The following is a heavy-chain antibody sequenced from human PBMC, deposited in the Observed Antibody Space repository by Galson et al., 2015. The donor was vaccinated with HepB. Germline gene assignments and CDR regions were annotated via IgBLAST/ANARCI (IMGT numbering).Heavy chain of an antibody. V-gene: IGHV6-1*01. D-gene: IGHD1/OR15-1a*01. Sequence: CAISGDSVSTNSAAWNWIRQSPSRGLEWLGRTYYRAKWDNDYAPSGKGRITFKPDTSKNQFSLELKSVSPEDTAVYYCAREALNWNNVAFNYYGLDVWGQGTTVIVSS. CDR3: AREALNWNNVAFNYYGLDV. CDR2: TYYRAKWDN. J-gene: IGHJ6*02. CDR1: GDSVSTNSAA.